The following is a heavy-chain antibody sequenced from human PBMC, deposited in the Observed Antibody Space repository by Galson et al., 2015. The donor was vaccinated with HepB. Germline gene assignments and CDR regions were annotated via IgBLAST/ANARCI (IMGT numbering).Heavy chain of an antibody. D-gene: IGHD3-10*01. V-gene: IGHV3-23*01. CDR1: GFTFSDYS. J-gene: IGHJ4*02. Sequence: SLRLSCAASGFTFSDYSMNWVRQAPGKGLEWVSAITGSGGSISYADSVKGRFTISRDSAKNTLYLQVNSLRAEDTAVYYCAKEWFGDRYFFDYWGQGTLVTVSS. CDR3: AKEWFGDRYFFDY. CDR2: ITGSGGSI.